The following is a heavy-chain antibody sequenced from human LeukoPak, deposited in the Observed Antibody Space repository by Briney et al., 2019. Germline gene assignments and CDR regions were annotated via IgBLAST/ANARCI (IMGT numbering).Heavy chain of an antibody. V-gene: IGHV4-61*02. J-gene: IGHJ4*02. Sequence: SQTLSLTCTVSGGSISSGSYYWSWIRQPAGKGLEWIGRIYTSGSTNYNPSLKSRVTISVDTSKNQFSLKLSSATAADTAVYYCARAPPTYYDFWSGPAYFDYWGQGTLVTVSS. CDR2: IYTSGST. CDR3: ARAPPTYYDFWSGPAYFDY. CDR1: GGSISSGSYY. D-gene: IGHD3-3*01.